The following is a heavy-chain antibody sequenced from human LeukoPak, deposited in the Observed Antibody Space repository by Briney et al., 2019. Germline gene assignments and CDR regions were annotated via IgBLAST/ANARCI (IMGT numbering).Heavy chain of an antibody. D-gene: IGHD2-2*02. J-gene: IGHJ4*02. CDR3: ARHGKVGPTAIGY. CDR2: IYYSGTT. Sequence: SETLSLTCTASGGSISSRSYDWGWIRQPPGKGLEWIGSIYYSGTTYYKPSLKSRVTISVDTSKNQFSLRLASVTAADTAVYYCARHGKVGPTAIGYWGQGTLVTVSS. CDR1: GGSISSRSYD. V-gene: IGHV4-39*01.